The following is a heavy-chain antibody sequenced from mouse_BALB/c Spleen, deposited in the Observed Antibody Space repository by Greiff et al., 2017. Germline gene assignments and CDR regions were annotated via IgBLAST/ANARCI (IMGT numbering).Heavy chain of an antibody. Sequence: EVHLVESGGGLVQPGGSLKLSCAASGFTFSSYGMSWVRQTPDKRLELVATINSNGGSTYYPDSVKGRFTISRDNAKNTLYLQMSSLKSEDTAMYYCARVYYRYDYFDYWGQGTTLTVSS. CDR3: ARVYYRYDYFDY. J-gene: IGHJ2*01. CDR1: GFTFSSYG. D-gene: IGHD2-14*01. CDR2: INSNGGST. V-gene: IGHV5-6-3*01.